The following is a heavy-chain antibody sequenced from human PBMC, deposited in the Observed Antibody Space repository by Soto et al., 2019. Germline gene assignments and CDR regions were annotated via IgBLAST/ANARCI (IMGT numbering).Heavy chain of an antibody. CDR1: GFTFSGYT. J-gene: IGHJ4*02. Sequence: EVQLVESGGGLVQPGGSLRLSCAASGFTFSGYTMNWVRQAPGKGLEWVSYISSTSSTIYYADSVKGRFTISRDNAKNSLYLQMNSLRDEDTAVYYCASWPDAPDYWGQGTLVTVSS. CDR2: ISSTSSTI. V-gene: IGHV3-48*02. CDR3: ASWPDAPDY.